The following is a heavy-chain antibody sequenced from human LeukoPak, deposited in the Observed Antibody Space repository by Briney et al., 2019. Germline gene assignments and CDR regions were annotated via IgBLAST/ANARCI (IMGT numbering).Heavy chain of an antibody. V-gene: IGHV1-18*04. CDR2: ISAYNGNT. J-gene: IGHJ4*02. Sequence: ASVKVSCKASGYTFTGYYMHWVRQAPGQGLEWMGWISAYNGNTNYAQKLQGRVTMTTDTSTSTAYMELRSLRSDDTAVYYCARSAHGSYYDYWGQGTLVTVSS. D-gene: IGHD1-26*01. CDR3: ARSAHGSYYDY. CDR1: GYTFTGYY.